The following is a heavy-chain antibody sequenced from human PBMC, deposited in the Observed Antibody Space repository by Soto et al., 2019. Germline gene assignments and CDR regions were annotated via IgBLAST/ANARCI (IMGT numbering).Heavy chain of an antibody. Sequence: PSETLSLICAISWDSLSSNSAAWNWIRQSPSRGLEWLGSTYYRSKWYNDYAVSVKSRITIDPDASKNQFSLQLNSVTPEDTAVYYCARGRAYCSSTSCYLGRYYYYYMDVWGKGTTVTVSS. D-gene: IGHD2-2*01. CDR1: WDSLSSNSAA. J-gene: IGHJ6*03. V-gene: IGHV6-1*01. CDR3: ARGRAYCSSTSCYLGRYYYYYMDV. CDR2: TYYRSKWYN.